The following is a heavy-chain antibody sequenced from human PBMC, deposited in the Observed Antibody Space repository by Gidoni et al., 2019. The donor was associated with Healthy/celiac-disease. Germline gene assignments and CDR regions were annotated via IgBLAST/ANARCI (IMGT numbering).Heavy chain of an antibody. CDR3: AREYRVLRFLERAPFDY. Sequence: QVQLQQWGAGLLKPSETLSLTCAVYGGSFSGYYWSWIRQPPGKGLELIGEINHSGSTNYNPSLKSLVTISVDPSKNQFSLKLSSVTAADTAVYYCAREYRVLRFLERAPFDYWGQGTLVTVSS. CDR2: INHSGST. V-gene: IGHV4-34*01. D-gene: IGHD3-3*01. J-gene: IGHJ4*02. CDR1: GGSFSGYY.